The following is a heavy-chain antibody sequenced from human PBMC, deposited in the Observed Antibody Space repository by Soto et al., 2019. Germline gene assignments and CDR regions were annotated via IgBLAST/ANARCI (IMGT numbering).Heavy chain of an antibody. CDR2: ISSSSSYI. Sequence: LRLSCAASGFTFSSYSMNWVRQAPGRGLEWVSSISSSSSYIYYADSVKGRFTISRDNAKNSLYLQMNSLRAEDTAVYYCARDRGYWSEDHYYYYGMDVWGQGTTVTVSS. J-gene: IGHJ6*02. V-gene: IGHV3-21*01. CDR3: ARDRGYWSEDHYYYYGMDV. D-gene: IGHD2-8*02. CDR1: GFTFSSYS.